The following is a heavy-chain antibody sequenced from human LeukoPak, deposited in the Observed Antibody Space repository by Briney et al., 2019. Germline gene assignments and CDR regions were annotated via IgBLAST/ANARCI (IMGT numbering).Heavy chain of an antibody. CDR2: TRNKANSYTT. CDR1: GLTFSNYA. CDR3: ATDGGRSWPFDY. J-gene: IGHJ4*02. Sequence: PGESLRLSCAVSGLTFSNYAMGWVRQAPGKGLEWVGRTRNKANSYTTEYAASVKGRFTISRDDSKNSVYLQMNSLKTEDTAVYYCATDGGRSWPFDYWGQGTLVTVSS. V-gene: IGHV3-72*01. D-gene: IGHD2-15*01.